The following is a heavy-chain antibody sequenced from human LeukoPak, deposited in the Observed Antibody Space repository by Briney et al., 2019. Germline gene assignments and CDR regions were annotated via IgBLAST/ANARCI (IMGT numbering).Heavy chain of an antibody. J-gene: IGHJ4*02. V-gene: IGHV1-69*13. D-gene: IGHD1-26*01. CDR3: ARNAGATDCRYFDY. CDR1: GGTFSSYA. Sequence: SVKVSCKASGGTFSSYAISWVRQAPGQGLEWMGGIIPIFGTANYAQKFQGRVTITADESTSTAYMELSSLRSEDTAVYYCARNAGATDCRYFDYWGQGTLVTVSS. CDR2: IIPIFGTA.